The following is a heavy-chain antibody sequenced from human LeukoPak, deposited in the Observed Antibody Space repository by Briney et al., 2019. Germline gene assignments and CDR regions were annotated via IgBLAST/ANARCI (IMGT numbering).Heavy chain of an antibody. D-gene: IGHD3-22*01. CDR2: INHSGST. CDR3: ASSPRITMIVA. Sequence: PSETLPLTCAVYGGSFSGYYWSWIRQPPGKGLEWIGEINHSGSTNYNPSLKSRVTISVDTSKNQFSLKLSSVTAADTAVYYCASSPRITMIVAWGQGTLVTVSS. J-gene: IGHJ5*02. V-gene: IGHV4-34*01. CDR1: GGSFSGYY.